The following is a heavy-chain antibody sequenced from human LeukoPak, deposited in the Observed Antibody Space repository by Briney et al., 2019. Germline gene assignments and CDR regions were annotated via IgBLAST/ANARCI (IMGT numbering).Heavy chain of an antibody. CDR1: GFSFSNSW. Sequence: GGSLRLSCAASGFSFSNSWMSWVRQAPGKGLEWVANIKEDGSAKNYVDSVKGRFTISRDNAKNSLYLQMNSLRAEDTAVYYCAKDTPIVAWGQGTLVTVSS. CDR2: IKEDGSAK. J-gene: IGHJ5*02. CDR3: AKDTPIVA. D-gene: IGHD2-15*01. V-gene: IGHV3-7*01.